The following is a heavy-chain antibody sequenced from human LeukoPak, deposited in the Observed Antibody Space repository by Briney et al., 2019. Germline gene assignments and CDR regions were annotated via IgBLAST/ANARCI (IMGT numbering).Heavy chain of an antibody. CDR2: IYYSGST. D-gene: IGHD2-2*01. CDR3: AACSSTSCYSYYYGMDV. CDR1: GGSISSYY. V-gene: IGHV4-59*01. J-gene: IGHJ6*02. Sequence: SETLSLTCTVSGGSISSYYWSWIRQPPGKGLEWIGSIYYSGSTNYNPSLKSRVTISVDTSKNQFSLKLSSVTAADTAVYYCAACSSTSCYSYYYGMDVWGQGTTVTVSS.